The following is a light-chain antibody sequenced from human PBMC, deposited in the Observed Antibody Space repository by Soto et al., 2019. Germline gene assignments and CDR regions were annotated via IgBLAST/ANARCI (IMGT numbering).Light chain of an antibody. CDR3: NSYTSSSALV. V-gene: IGLV2-14*01. Sequence: QSALTQPASLSGSPGQSITISCTGTSSDVGGYNYVSWYQQHPGKAPRLIIYEVNNRPSGISNRFSGSKSGNTASLTISGLQTEDEAEYYCNSYTSSSALVFGGGTKVTVL. CDR2: EVN. J-gene: IGLJ3*02. CDR1: SSDVGGYNY.